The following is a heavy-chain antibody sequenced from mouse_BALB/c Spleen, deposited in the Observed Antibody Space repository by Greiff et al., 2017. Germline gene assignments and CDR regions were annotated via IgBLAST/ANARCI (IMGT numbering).Heavy chain of an antibody. J-gene: IGHJ3*01. D-gene: IGHD2-10*02. CDR1: GYTFTSYN. V-gene: IGHV1-12*01. CDR2: IYPGNGDT. Sequence: QVQLQQPGAELVKPGASVKMSCKASGYTFTSYNMHWVKQTPGQGLEWIGAIYPGNGDTSYNQKFKGKATLTADKSSSTAYMQLSSLTSEDSAVYYCARAGYGNWFAYWGQGTLVTVSA. CDR3: ARAGYGNWFAY.